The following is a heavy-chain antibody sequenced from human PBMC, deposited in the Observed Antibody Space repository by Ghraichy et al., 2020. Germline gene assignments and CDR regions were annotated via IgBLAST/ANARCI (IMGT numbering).Heavy chain of an antibody. CDR2: IKQDESER. J-gene: IGHJ2*01. D-gene: IGHD6-19*01. CDR3: ARRVAVAGTWIWYLDL. CDR1: GFTFSSYW. V-gene: IGHV3-7*03. Sequence: GGSLRLSCAASGFTFSSYWMSWVRQAPGKGLEWVANIKQDESERTYLDFVKGQFTISRDNAENSLYLQMHSLRAEDTAVYYCARRVAVAGTWIWYLDLWGRGTLVSVSS.